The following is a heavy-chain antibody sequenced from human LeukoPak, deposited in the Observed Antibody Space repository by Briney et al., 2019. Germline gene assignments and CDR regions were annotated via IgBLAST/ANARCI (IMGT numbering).Heavy chain of an antibody. CDR3: ARVGYSYGLDY. Sequence: PGGSLRLSCAASGFTLSSYWMHWVRQAPGRGLEWVSYISSSGSTIYYADSVKGRFTISRDNAKNSLYLQMNSLRAEDTAVYYCARVGYSYGLDYWGQGTLVTVSS. V-gene: IGHV3-48*04. D-gene: IGHD5-18*01. CDR2: ISSSGSTI. J-gene: IGHJ4*02. CDR1: GFTLSSYW.